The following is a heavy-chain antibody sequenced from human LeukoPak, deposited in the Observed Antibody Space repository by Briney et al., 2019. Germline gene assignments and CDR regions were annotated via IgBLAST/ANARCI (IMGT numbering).Heavy chain of an antibody. J-gene: IGHJ5*02. CDR3: ARGGWFGEFTSLRFDP. D-gene: IGHD3-10*01. CDR2: TSYSGST. Sequence: SETLSLTCTVSGGSISSSNYYWGWIRQPPGKGLEWIGYTSYSGSTYYNPSLKSRVTISVDTSKNQFSLKLSSVTAADTAVYYCARGGWFGEFTSLRFDPWGQGTLVTVSS. CDR1: GGSISSSNYY. V-gene: IGHV4-39*07.